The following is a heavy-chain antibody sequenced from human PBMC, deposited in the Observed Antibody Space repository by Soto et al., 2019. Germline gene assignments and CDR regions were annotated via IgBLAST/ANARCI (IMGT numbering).Heavy chain of an antibody. Sequence: QVQLVQSGAEVKKPGSSVKVSCKASGGTFSSYTISWVRQAPGQGLEWMGRIIPILGIANYAQKFQGRVTIPADKPTSTAYMQLSSLRSEDTAVYYCAREGTTVTTMGWFDPWGQGTLVTVSS. CDR3: AREGTTVTTMGWFDP. CDR2: IIPILGIA. V-gene: IGHV1-69*08. CDR1: GGTFSSYT. J-gene: IGHJ5*02. D-gene: IGHD4-17*01.